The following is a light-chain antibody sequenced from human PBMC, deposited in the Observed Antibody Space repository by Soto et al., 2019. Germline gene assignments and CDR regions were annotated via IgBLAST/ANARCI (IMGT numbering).Light chain of an antibody. Sequence: QSALTQPPSASGSPGQTVTISCTGTSSDVGGYNFVSWYQQHPGKAPKLIIYEVTKRPSGVPDRFSGSKSGNTASLTVSGLQADDEAAYYCGSYAGSNNSAFVFGRPTQLTVL. V-gene: IGLV2-8*01. CDR3: GSYAGSNNSAFV. J-gene: IGLJ7*01. CDR1: SSDVGGYNF. CDR2: EVT.